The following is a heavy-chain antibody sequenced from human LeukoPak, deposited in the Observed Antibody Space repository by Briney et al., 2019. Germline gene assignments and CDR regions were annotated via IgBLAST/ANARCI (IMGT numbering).Heavy chain of an antibody. J-gene: IGHJ4*02. CDR1: GFTFSSYA. V-gene: IGHV3-23*01. Sequence: PGGSLRLSCAASGFTFSSYAMSWVRQAPGKGLEWVSAISDCGGSTYYADSVKGRFTISRDNSKNTLYLQMNSLRAEDTAVYYCAKDLFPPSATVTTIGGYFDYWGQGTLVTVSS. CDR3: AKDLFPPSATVTTIGGYFDY. D-gene: IGHD4-17*01. CDR2: ISDCGGST.